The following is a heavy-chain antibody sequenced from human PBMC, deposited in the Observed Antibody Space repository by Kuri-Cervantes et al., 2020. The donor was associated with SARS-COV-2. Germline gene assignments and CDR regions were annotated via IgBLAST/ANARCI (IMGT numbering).Heavy chain of an antibody. D-gene: IGHD5-12*01. V-gene: IGHV4-59*08. CDR2: IYYSGST. J-gene: IGHJ3*02. Sequence: SETLSLTCTVSGGSISSYYWSWIRQPPGKGLEWIGYIYYSGSTNYNPSLKSRVTISVDTSKNQFSLKLSSVTAADMAVYYCASQRYSGYGDAFDIWGQGTMVTVSS. CDR1: GGSISSYY. CDR3: ASQRYSGYGDAFDI.